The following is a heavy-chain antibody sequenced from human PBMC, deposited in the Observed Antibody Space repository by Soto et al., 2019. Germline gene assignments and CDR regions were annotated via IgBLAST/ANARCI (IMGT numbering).Heavy chain of an antibody. CDR1: GFTFSNYA. V-gene: IGHV3-30-3*01. Sequence: QVQLVESGGGVVRPGRSLRLSCAASGFTFSNYAMHWVRQAPGKGLEWVAVISTDGSNKYYGDSVKGRFTISRDNSKNTLYLQMNSLIAEDTAVYYCARGDSSSWLYYFDYWGQGTLVTVSS. CDR2: ISTDGSNK. CDR3: ARGDSSSWLYYFDY. J-gene: IGHJ4*02. D-gene: IGHD6-13*01.